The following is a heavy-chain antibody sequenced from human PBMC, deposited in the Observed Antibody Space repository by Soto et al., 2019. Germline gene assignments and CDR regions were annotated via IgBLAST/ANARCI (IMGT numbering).Heavy chain of an antibody. J-gene: IGHJ4*02. Sequence: QVQLQESGPGLVKPSQTLSLTCTVSGGSISSGGYYWSWIRQHPGKGLEWLGYIYYSESTYYNPALKCRVSVSVDTSKNQVSLKLSYVTAADTAVYYCARNTRGYSWNYGIDYWGQGTLVTVSS. V-gene: IGHV4-31*03. CDR2: IYYSEST. CDR1: GGSISSGGYY. CDR3: ARNTRGYSWNYGIDY. D-gene: IGHD1-7*01.